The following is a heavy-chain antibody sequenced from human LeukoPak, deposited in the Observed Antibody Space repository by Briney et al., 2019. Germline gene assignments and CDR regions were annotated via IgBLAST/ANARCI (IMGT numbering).Heavy chain of an antibody. CDR1: GGSISSSSYY. D-gene: IGHD6-19*01. CDR2: IYYSGST. J-gene: IGHJ4*02. CDR3: ASLDSYSSGWPFDY. V-gene: IGHV4-39*01. Sequence: SETLSLTCTVSGGSISSSSYYWGWIRQPPGKGLEWIGSIYYSGSTYYNPSLKSRVTISVDTSKNQFSLKLSSVTAADTAVYYCASLDSYSSGWPFDYWGQGTLVTVSS.